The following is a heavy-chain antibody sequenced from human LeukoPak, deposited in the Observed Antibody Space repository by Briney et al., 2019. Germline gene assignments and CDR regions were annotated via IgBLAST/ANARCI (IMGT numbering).Heavy chain of an antibody. Sequence: GGSLRLSCAASGFTFSTYWMHWVRQAPGKGLVWVSRISSDGSIAINADSVEGRFTVSRDNAKNTLYLQMNSLRAEDTAVYYCTRIPADQTFFDFWGQGTLVTVSS. D-gene: IGHD2-2*01. CDR3: TRIPADQTFFDF. CDR1: GFTFSTYW. V-gene: IGHV3-74*01. J-gene: IGHJ4*02. CDR2: ISSDGSIA.